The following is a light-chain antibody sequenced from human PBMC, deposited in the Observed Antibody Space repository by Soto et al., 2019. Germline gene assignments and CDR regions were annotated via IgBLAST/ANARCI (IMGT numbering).Light chain of an antibody. J-gene: IGKJ1*01. CDR1: QSIGTW. Sequence: DIQMTQSPSTLSASVGGRVTITCRASQSIGTWLAWYQQKPGKAPKLLIYDASSLERGVPSRFSVGGSGTEFTLTITSLQPDDFGTYYCQQYNGHTWMFGQGTKVDI. CDR3: QQYNGHTWM. CDR2: DAS. V-gene: IGKV1-5*01.